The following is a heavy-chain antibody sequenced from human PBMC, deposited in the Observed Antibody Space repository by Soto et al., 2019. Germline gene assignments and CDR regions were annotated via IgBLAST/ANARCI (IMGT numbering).Heavy chain of an antibody. Sequence: VQLQESGPGLVKPSETLSLTCTVSGTSISSYYWSWIRRPPGKGLEWIANIHYSGTTNYNPSLASRVTLSVDTSKNQVSLKMTSVTAADRAMYFCARYNSYAIDYWGRGTLVTVSS. CDR2: IHYSGTT. V-gene: IGHV4-59*01. D-gene: IGHD2-8*01. CDR1: GTSISSYY. CDR3: ARYNSYAIDY. J-gene: IGHJ4*02.